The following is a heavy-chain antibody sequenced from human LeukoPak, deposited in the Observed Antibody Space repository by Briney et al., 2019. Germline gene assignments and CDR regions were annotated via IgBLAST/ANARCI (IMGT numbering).Heavy chain of an antibody. Sequence: GGSLRLSCAASGFIFNDYGMSWVRHAPGKGLEGVSGINWNGGSTGYADSVKGRFTISRDNANNSLYLQMNSLRAEDTALYYCARAPQLAYFDYWGQGTLVTVSS. CDR1: GFIFNDYG. V-gene: IGHV3-20*04. J-gene: IGHJ4*02. CDR3: ARAPQLAYFDY. CDR2: INWNGGST.